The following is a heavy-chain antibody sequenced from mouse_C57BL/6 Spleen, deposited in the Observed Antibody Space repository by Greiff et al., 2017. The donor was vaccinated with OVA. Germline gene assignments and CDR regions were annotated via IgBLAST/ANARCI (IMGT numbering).Heavy chain of an antibody. CDR1: GYSITSGYY. CDR3: ARKENYDYFYFDY. J-gene: IGHJ2*01. D-gene: IGHD2-4*01. Sequence: EVQLQESGPGLVKPSQSLSLTCSVTGYSITSGYYWNWIRQFPGNKLEWMGYISYDGSNNYNPSLKNRISITRDTSKNQFFLKLNSVTTEDTATYYCARKENYDYFYFDYWGQGTTLTVSS. V-gene: IGHV3-6*01. CDR2: ISYDGSN.